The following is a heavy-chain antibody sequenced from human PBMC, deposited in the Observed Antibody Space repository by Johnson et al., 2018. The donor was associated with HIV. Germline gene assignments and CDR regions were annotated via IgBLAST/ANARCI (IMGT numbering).Heavy chain of an antibody. J-gene: IGHJ3*02. CDR2: ISTSGSTI. CDR1: GFTIRDHY. D-gene: IGHD2-21*02. CDR3: ARDFTAVYCGGDCYAFDI. V-gene: IGHV3-11*04. Sequence: VQLVESGGGLVKPGGPLRLSCATSGFTIRDHYMSWIRQAPGKGLEWVADISTSGSTIYYADSVKGRVTISRDNAKNSLYLQMNSLRAEDTAVYYCARDFTAVYCGGDCYAFDIWGQGTMVSVSS.